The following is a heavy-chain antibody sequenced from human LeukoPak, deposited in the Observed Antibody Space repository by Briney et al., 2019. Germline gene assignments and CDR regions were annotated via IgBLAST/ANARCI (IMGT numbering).Heavy chain of an antibody. Sequence: GGSLRLSCEASGFTFSSYWMSWVRQAPGKGLEWVANIKQDGSEKYYVDSVKGRFTISGDNSKNTLYLQMNSLRAEDTAIYYCAKDRRYSTSSGGSDYWGQGALVTVSS. D-gene: IGHD6-6*01. CDR2: IKQDGSEK. CDR3: AKDRRYSTSSGGSDY. V-gene: IGHV3-7*03. J-gene: IGHJ4*02. CDR1: GFTFSSYW.